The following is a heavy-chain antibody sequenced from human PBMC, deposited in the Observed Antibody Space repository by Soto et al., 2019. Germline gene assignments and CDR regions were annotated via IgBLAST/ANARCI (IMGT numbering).Heavy chain of an antibody. CDR2: IYWHDDK. Sequence: QITLKEPGPTLVKPTQTLTLTCTFSGFSLSTPGEALGWIRQSPGKALEWIALIYWHDDKRYRPSLESRLPNAKDTSGRQVVLTMTTMGPVDTCTYYWTLITSRIKTGAFAVWGQGKRVTVSS. D-gene: IGHD3-10*01. CDR1: GFSLSTPGEA. V-gene: IGHV2-5*04. J-gene: IGHJ3*01. CDR3: TLITSRIKTGAFAV.